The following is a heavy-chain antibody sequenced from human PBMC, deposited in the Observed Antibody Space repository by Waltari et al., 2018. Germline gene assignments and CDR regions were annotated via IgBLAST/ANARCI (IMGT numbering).Heavy chain of an antibody. V-gene: IGHV3-23*01. Sequence: EVQLLESGGGLVQPGGSLRISCAASGFTFISYSMTWVRPVPGKGLEWVSSISGPALTTFYADSVKGRFSVSRDNSKNTLYLQINGLRADDTAVYYCAKAGGIAAAEFQFDFWGRGTLVTVSS. D-gene: IGHD6-13*01. J-gene: IGHJ4*02. CDR2: ISGPALTT. CDR1: GFTFISYS. CDR3: AKAGGIAAAEFQFDF.